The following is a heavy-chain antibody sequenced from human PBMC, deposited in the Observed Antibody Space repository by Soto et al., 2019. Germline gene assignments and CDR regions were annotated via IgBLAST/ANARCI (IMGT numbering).Heavy chain of an antibody. J-gene: IGHJ4*02. CDR1: GYTFTNYG. D-gene: IGHD3-16*02. V-gene: IGHV1-18*01. Sequence: QVQLVQSGAEVKKPGASVKVSCKASGYTFTNYGISWVRQAPGQGLEWMGWINTYNGNTKYAQRLQDRVTMTADTSTSTAYMELRSLRSDDTAVYYCARERGNYRYFDYWGQGTLVTVSS. CDR2: INTYNGNT. CDR3: ARERGNYRYFDY.